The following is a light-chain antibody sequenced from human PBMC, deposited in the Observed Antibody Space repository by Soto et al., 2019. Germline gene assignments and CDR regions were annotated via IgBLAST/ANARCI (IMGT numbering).Light chain of an antibody. CDR3: MQSTQLPPT. Sequence: DVVMTQTPLSLSVAPGQPASISCKSSQSLLHLTGETFLFWYLQKPGQSPQLLIYEVSTRVSGVPDRFSGSGSGTECTLEISRVETDDVGIYYCMQSTQLPPTFGQGTRLGIE. CDR2: EVS. V-gene: IGKV2D-29*02. J-gene: IGKJ5*01. CDR1: QSLLHLTGETF.